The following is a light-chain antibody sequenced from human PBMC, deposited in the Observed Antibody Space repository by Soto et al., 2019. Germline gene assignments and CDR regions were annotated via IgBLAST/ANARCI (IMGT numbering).Light chain of an antibody. V-gene: IGLV1-44*01. Sequence: QSVLTQPPSASGTPGQRVTISCSGSSSNIGSNTVSWYQHLPGTAPSLLIYSNSQRPSGVPDRFSGSKSGTSASLAISGLQSEDEADYYCAAWDDSLKGVVFGGGTQLTV. CDR3: AAWDDSLKGVV. CDR2: SNS. J-gene: IGLJ2*01. CDR1: SSNIGSNT.